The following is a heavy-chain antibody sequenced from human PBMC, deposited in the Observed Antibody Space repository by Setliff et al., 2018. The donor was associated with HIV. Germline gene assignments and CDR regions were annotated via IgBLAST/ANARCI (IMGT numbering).Heavy chain of an antibody. CDR1: GYTLKELS. J-gene: IGHJ5*02. CDR3: ARADETTIFGVVYSVGYWFDP. CDR2: FDPEDGRT. D-gene: IGHD3-3*01. Sequence: ASVKVSCKVSGYTLKELSMHWVRQAPGKGLEWMGGFDPEDGRTNYAQRFQGRVTMTTDTSTNTAYMELRSLRSDDTAVYYCARADETTIFGVVYSVGYWFDPWGQGTLVTVSS. V-gene: IGHV1-24*01.